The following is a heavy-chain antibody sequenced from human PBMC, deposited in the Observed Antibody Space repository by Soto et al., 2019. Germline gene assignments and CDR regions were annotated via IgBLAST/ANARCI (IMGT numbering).Heavy chain of an antibody. CDR2: LHSGGDT. D-gene: IGHD3-3*01. J-gene: IGHJ6*02. V-gene: IGHV3-53*04. CDR1: GIPVSSNY. CDR3: ARDGPSYDASRTDV. Sequence: EVQLVESGGGLVQPGGSLRLSCVASGIPVSSNYMTWVRQAPGKGLEWVSVLHSGGDTYYANSVKGRFTISRHDSTNTLSLRMNSLTAEDTAVYYCARDGPSYDASRTDVWGQGTTVTVSS.